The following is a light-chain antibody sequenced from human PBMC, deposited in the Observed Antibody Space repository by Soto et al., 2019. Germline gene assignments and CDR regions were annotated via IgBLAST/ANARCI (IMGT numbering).Light chain of an antibody. CDR3: QQYGGSVPWT. CDR2: DSS. J-gene: IGKJ1*01. CDR1: QTVSSSF. V-gene: IGKV3-20*01. Sequence: EVVLTQSPGTLSLSPGERATLSCRTSQTVSSSFLAWYQQTPGQAPRLLIYDSSLRATDIPDRFTGSGSGTDFTLTISRLEPEDFAVYYCQQYGGSVPWTFGQGTKVEI.